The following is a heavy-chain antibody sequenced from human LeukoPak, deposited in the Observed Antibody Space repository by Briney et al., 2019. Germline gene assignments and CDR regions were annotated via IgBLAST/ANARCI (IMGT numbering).Heavy chain of an antibody. CDR3: ARVGPDYSVDY. CDR1: GGSISSGDYY. CDR2: IYYSGST. J-gene: IGHJ4*02. Sequence: SETLSLTCTVSGGSISSGDYYWSWIRQPPGKGLRWIGYIYYSGSTYYNPSLKSRVTISVDTSKNQFSLKLSSVTAADTAVYYCARVGPDYSVDYWGQGTLVTVSS. D-gene: IGHD2-21*01. V-gene: IGHV4-30-4*01.